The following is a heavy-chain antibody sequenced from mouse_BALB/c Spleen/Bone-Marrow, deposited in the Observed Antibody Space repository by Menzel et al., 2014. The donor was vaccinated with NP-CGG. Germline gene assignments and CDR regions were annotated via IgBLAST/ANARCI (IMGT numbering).Heavy chain of an antibody. D-gene: IGHD1-1*01. J-gene: IGHJ1*01. V-gene: IGHV1-14*01. CDR1: GYTFTSYV. Sequence: EVQLQQSGPELVKPGASVKMSCKASGYTFTSYVMHWVKQKPGQGLEWIGYFNPYNDGTKYNEKFKGKATLTSDKSSSTAYMELSSLTSEDSAVYYCARSYGSSCWYFDVWGAGTTVTVSS. CDR2: FNPYNDGT. CDR3: ARSYGSSCWYFDV.